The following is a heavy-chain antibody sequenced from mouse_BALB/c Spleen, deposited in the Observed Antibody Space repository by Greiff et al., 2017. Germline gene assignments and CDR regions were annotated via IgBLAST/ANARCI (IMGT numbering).Heavy chain of an antibody. Sequence: QVQLQQSGAELVRPGVSVKISCKGSGYTFTDYAMHWVKQSHAKSLEWIGVISTYYGDASYNQKFKGKATMTVDKSSSTAYMELARLTSEDSAIYYCARGGSTMVTYNAMEYWGQGTSVT. CDR1: GYTFTDYA. V-gene: IGHV1S137*01. CDR2: ISTYYGDA. J-gene: IGHJ4*01. CDR3: ARGGSTMVTYNAMEY. D-gene: IGHD2-2*01.